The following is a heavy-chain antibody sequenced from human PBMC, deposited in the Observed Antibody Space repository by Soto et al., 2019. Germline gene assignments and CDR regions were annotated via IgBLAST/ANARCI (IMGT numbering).Heavy chain of an antibody. CDR2: ISAYNGNT. J-gene: IGHJ6*02. D-gene: IGHD6-6*01. Sequence: AASVKVSCKASGYTFTSYGISWVRQAPGQGLEWMGWISAYNGNTNYAQKLQGRVTMTTDTSTSTAYMELRSLRSDDTAVYYCASGYSSSSYYYYGMDVWGQATTVTVSS. CDR1: GYTFTSYG. V-gene: IGHV1-18*04. CDR3: ASGYSSSSYYYYGMDV.